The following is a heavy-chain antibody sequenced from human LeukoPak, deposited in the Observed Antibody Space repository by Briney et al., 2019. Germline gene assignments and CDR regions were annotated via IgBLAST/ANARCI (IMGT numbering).Heavy chain of an antibody. CDR2: IYYSGST. V-gene: IGHV4-59*01. J-gene: IGHJ4*02. CDR1: GGSISRYY. D-gene: IGHD1-20*01. CDR3: ARGPRYTQYYFDY. Sequence: SETLSLTCTVSGGSISRYYWSWIRQPPGKGLEWIGYIYYSGSTNYNPSLKSRVTISVDTSKNQFSLKLSSVTAADTAVYYCARGPRYTQYYFDYWGQGTLVTVSS.